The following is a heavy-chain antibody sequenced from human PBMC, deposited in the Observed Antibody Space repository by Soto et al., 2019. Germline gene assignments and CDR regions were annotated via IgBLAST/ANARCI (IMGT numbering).Heavy chain of an antibody. CDR2: IKQDGSEK. V-gene: IGHV3-7*01. CDR1: GFTFSSYW. CDR3: ARDYVEVPAAHEAIYGDYYYYMDV. Sequence: EVQLVESGGGLVQPGGSLRLSCAASGFTFSSYWMSWVRQAPGKGLEWVANIKQDGSEKYYVDSVKGRFTISRDNAKNALYLQMNSLRTEDTAVYDCARDYVEVPAAHEAIYGDYYYYMDVWGKGTTVTVSS. J-gene: IGHJ6*03. D-gene: IGHD2-2*01.